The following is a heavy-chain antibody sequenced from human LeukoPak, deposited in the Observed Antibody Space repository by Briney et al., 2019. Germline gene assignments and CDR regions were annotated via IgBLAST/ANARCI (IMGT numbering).Heavy chain of an antibody. J-gene: IGHJ4*02. CDR2: IYYSGST. Sequence: SETLSLTCTVSDGSISSYYWSWIRQPPGEGLEWIGYIYYSGSTNYNPSLKSRVTISVDTSKNQFSLKLSSVTAADTAVYYCAGRSIAAGVGYWGQGTLVTVSS. V-gene: IGHV4-59*01. D-gene: IGHD6-13*01. CDR3: AGRSIAAGVGY. CDR1: DGSISSYY.